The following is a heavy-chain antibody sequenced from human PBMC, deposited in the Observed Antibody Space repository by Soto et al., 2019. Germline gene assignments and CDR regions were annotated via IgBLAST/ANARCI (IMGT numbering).Heavy chain of an antibody. CDR2: ISTSNGKT. D-gene: IGHD3-22*01. CDR1: GDSFANYG. J-gene: IGHJ4*01. Sequence: APVRVSCKYSGDSFANYGLSWVRQAPGEELEWMGWISTSNGKTDYAQKFQDRVTLTIDTSTTTGYMEVRHLRFDDTAIYYFARDNGDSSASLVDYWC. V-gene: IGHV1-18*01. CDR3: ARDNGDSSASLVDY.